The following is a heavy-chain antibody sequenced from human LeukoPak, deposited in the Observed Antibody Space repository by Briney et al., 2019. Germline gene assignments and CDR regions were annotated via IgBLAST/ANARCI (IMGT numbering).Heavy chain of an antibody. CDR2: IWYDGSNK. CDR1: GFTFSYYG. CDR3: VRGGCSSTSCYDG. V-gene: IGHV3-33*01. Sequence: PGGSLRLSCAASGFTFSYYGIHWVRQAPGKGLEWVAVIWYDGSNKYYADSVKGRFTISRDNSKNTLYLQMNSPRAEDTAVYYCVRGGCSSTSCYDGWGQGTLVTVSS. J-gene: IGHJ4*02. D-gene: IGHD2-2*01.